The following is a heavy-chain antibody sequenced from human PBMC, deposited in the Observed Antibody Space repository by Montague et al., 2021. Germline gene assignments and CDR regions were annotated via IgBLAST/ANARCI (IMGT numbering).Heavy chain of an antibody. J-gene: IGHJ3*02. CDR3: ARDSPVVEPWVGEHKGAFDI. D-gene: IGHD3-10*01. Sequence: SETLSLTCSVSGDSISSYEYCWTWIRQPAGRGLEWIGRVYKRGDTNTNPSLRSRLTLSVDTSKNHFSLTLTSVTAADTAVCFCARDSPVVEPWVGEHKGAFDIWGQGTMVTVSS. V-gene: IGHV4-4*07. CDR2: VYKRGDT. CDR1: GDSISSYEYC.